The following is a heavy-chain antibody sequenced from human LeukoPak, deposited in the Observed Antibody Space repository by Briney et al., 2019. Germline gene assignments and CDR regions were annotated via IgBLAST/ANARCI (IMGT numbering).Heavy chain of an antibody. CDR1: GHTFTDNY. CDR2: VDPEDGET. J-gene: IGHJ6*02. D-gene: IGHD4-23*01. V-gene: IGHV1-69-2*01. CDR3: ATGTVVGRGYYAMDV. Sequence: ASVKISCKVSGHTFTDNYMHWVQQAPGKGLEWMGLVDPEDGETIYAENFQGRITITADTSTDTAYMELTSLRSEDTALYYCATGTVVGRGYYAMDVWGQGTTVTVSS.